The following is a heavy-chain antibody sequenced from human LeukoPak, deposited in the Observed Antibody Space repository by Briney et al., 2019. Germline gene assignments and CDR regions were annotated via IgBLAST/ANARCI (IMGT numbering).Heavy chain of an antibody. CDR2: IYPGDSDT. CDR1: GYSFTGYW. D-gene: IGHD3-3*01. Sequence: GESLKISCKGSGYSFTGYWIGWVRQMPGKGLEWMGIIYPGDSDTRYSPSFQGQVTISADKSISTAYLQWSSLKASDTAMYYCARPPYYDFWSPYRPDPTYFDYWGQGTLVTVSS. J-gene: IGHJ4*02. V-gene: IGHV5-51*01. CDR3: ARPPYYDFWSPYRPDPTYFDY.